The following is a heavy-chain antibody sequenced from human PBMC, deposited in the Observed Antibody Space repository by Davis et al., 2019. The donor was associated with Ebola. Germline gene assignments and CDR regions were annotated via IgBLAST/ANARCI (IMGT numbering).Heavy chain of an antibody. CDR3: AKDNRIIWSEV. D-gene: IGHD2/OR15-2a*01. V-gene: IGHV3-23*01. Sequence: GESLKISCAASGFTFSSYAMSWLRQAPGKGLEWVSVISGSGGSTYYADSVKGRFTISRDNSKNTLYLQMNVLNVEDTAIYYCAKDNRIIWSEVWGQGTMVPVSS. J-gene: IGHJ3*01. CDR2: ISGSGGST. CDR1: GFTFSSYA.